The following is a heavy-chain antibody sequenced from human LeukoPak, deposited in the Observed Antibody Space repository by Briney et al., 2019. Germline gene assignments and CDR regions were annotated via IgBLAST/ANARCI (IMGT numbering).Heavy chain of an antibody. V-gene: IGHV3-7*04. CDR3: ARGSRSTVTTGNYYYYYYMDV. J-gene: IGHJ6*03. CDR2: IKKDGSKK. Sequence: GGSLRLSCAASGFAFSTYWMSWVRRTPGKGLEWVANIKKDGSKKYYVDSVKGRFTISRDSAKNSLYLQMNSLRAEDTAVYYCARGSRSTVTTGNYYYYYYMDVWGKGTTVTVSS. CDR1: GFAFSTYW. D-gene: IGHD4-17*01.